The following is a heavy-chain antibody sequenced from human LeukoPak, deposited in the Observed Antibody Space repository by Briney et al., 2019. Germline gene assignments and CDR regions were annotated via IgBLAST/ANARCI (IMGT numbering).Heavy chain of an antibody. J-gene: IGHJ4*02. Sequence: GGSLRLSCAASGFTFSSYAMHWVRQAPGKGLEWVAVISYDGSNKYYADSVKGRFTISRDNSKNTLYLQMNSLRAEDTAVYYCARDGRIVVVPAVPFDYWGQGTLVTVSS. CDR2: ISYDGSNK. CDR1: GFTFSSYA. CDR3: ARDGRIVVVPAVPFDY. V-gene: IGHV3-30-3*01. D-gene: IGHD2-2*01.